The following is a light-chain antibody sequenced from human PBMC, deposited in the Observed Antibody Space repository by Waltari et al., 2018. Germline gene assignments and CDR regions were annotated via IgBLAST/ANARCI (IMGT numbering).Light chain of an antibody. J-gene: IGLJ2*01. CDR1: SGHSSYA. Sequence: QLVLTQSPSASASLGASVKLTCTLISGHSSYAIAWPQQQPEKGPRYLMKLNRYGSHSKGDGIPDRFSGSSSGAERYLTISSLQSEDEADYYCQTWGTGIHVVFGGGTKLTVL. CDR3: QTWGTGIHVV. V-gene: IGLV4-69*01. CDR2: LNRYGSH.